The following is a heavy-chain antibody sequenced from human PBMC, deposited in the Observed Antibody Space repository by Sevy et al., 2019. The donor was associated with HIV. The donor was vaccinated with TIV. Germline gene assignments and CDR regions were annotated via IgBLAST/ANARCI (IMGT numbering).Heavy chain of an antibody. CDR1: GFTFSSCW. CDR3: ARDSVAAFDI. D-gene: IGHD1-26*01. CDR2: IKQDGSEK. J-gene: IGHJ3*02. Sequence: GGSLRLSCAASGFTFSSCWMSWVRQAPGKGLEWVANIKQDGSEKYYVDSVKGRFTISRDNAKNSLYLQMNSLRAEDTAVYYCARDSVAAFDIWGQGTMVTVSS. V-gene: IGHV3-7*01.